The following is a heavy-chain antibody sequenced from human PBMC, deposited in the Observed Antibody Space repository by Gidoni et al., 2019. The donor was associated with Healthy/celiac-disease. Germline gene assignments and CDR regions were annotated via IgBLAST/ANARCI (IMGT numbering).Heavy chain of an antibody. CDR2: ISWNSGSI. CDR3: AKAALYADTLDY. CDR1: GFTFDDYA. J-gene: IGHJ4*02. D-gene: IGHD2-15*01. Sequence: EVQLVESGGGLVQPGRSLRLSCAASGFTFDDYAMHWVRQAPGKGLEWVSGISWNSGSIGYADSVKGRFTISRDNAKNSLYLQMNSLRAEDTALYYCAKAALYADTLDYWGQGTLVTVSS. V-gene: IGHV3-9*01.